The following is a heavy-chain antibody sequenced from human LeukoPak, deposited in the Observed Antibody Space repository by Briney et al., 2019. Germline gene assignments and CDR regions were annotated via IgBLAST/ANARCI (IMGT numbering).Heavy chain of an antibody. J-gene: IGHJ5*02. CDR3: AHIIRGVMNR. Sequence: SGPTLVNPTQTLTLTCTFSGLSLSTSGVGVGWIRQPPGEALEWLALIYWDDDKRYSPSLKNRLTITKDTSKNQVFLTMTNMDPVDTATYYCAHIIRGVMNRWGQGTLVTVSS. V-gene: IGHV2-5*02. CDR1: GLSLSTSGVG. D-gene: IGHD3-10*01. CDR2: IYWDDDK.